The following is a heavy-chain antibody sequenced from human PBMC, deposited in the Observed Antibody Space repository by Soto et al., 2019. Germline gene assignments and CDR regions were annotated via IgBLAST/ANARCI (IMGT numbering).Heavy chain of an antibody. Sequence: QVQLVQSGAEVKKPGSSVKVSCKASGGTFSSYAISWVRQAPGQGLEWMGGIIHIFGTANYAQKFQGRVTITADESTSTAYMKLSSLRSDDTAVYYCARVGIAVAGTMSLDVWGQGTTVTVSS. CDR1: GGTFSSYA. D-gene: IGHD6-19*01. CDR3: ARVGIAVAGTMSLDV. CDR2: IIHIFGTA. V-gene: IGHV1-69*01. J-gene: IGHJ6*02.